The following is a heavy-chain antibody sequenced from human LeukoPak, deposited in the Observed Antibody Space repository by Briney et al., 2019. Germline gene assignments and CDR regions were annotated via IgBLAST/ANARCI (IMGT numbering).Heavy chain of an antibody. CDR2: IYSGGST. Sequence: HPGGSLRLSCAASGFTVSSNYMSWVRQAPGKGLEWVSVIYSGGSTYYADSVKGRFTISRDNSKNTLYLQMNSLRAEDTAVYYCARDSRSGYYDSSGYYSYYYYGMDVWGQGTTVTVSS. CDR3: ARDSRSGYYDSSGYYSYYYYGMDV. J-gene: IGHJ6*02. D-gene: IGHD3-22*01. V-gene: IGHV3-53*01. CDR1: GFTVSSNY.